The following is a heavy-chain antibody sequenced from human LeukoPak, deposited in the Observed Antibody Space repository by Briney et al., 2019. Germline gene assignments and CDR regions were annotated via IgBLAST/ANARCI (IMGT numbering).Heavy chain of an antibody. V-gene: IGHV4-34*01. CDR3: ARTVPMVRGVITSDWFDP. CDR1: GGSFSGYY. J-gene: IGHJ5*02. Sequence: PSETLSLTCAVCGGSFSGYYWSWIRQPPGKGLEWIGEINHSGSTNYNPSLKSRVTISVDTSKNQFSLKLSSVTAADTAVYYCARTVPMVRGVITSDWFDPWGQGTLVTVSS. CDR2: INHSGST. D-gene: IGHD3-10*01.